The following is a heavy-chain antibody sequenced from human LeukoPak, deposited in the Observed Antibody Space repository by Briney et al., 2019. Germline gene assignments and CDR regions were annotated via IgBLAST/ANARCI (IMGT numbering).Heavy chain of an antibody. CDR3: ARGYNWNDGNWFDP. V-gene: IGHV4-34*01. CDR1: GGSFSGYY. CDR2: INYSEST. Sequence: SETLSLTCVVYGGSFSGYYWSWIRQPPGKGLEWIGEINYSESTNYSPSLKSRVTISLDTSKNQFSLKLSSVTAADTAVYYCARGYNWNDGNWFDPWGQGTLVTDSS. J-gene: IGHJ5*02. D-gene: IGHD1-1*01.